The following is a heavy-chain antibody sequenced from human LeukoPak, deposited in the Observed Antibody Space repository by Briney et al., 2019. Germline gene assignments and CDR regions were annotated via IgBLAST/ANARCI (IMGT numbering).Heavy chain of an antibody. CDR3: ARLRDCSDTSCYWFDP. V-gene: IGHV4-59*08. D-gene: IGHD2-2*01. CDR2: IYYSGST. CDR1: GDSISSYY. Sequence: SETPSLTCTVSGDSISSYYWSWIRQPPGKGLEWIGYIYYSGSTNYNPSLKSRVTISVDTSKNQFSLKLYSVTAADTAVYYCARLRDCSDTSCYWFDPWGQGTLVTVSS. J-gene: IGHJ5*02.